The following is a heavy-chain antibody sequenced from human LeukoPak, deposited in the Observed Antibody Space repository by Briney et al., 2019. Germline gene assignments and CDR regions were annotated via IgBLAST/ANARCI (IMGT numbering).Heavy chain of an antibody. CDR1: GFTFSSYS. CDR2: ISSSSSYI. V-gene: IGHV3-21*01. J-gene: IGHJ4*02. Sequence: GGSLRLSCAASGFTFSSYSMNWVRQAPGKGLEWVSSISSSSSYIYYADSVKGRFTISRDNAKNSLYLQMNSLSAEDTAVYYCARDLRRELLDYWGQGTLVTVSS. CDR3: ARDLRRELLDY. D-gene: IGHD1-26*01.